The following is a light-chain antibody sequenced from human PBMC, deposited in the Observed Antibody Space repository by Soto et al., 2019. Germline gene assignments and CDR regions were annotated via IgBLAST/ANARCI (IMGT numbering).Light chain of an antibody. V-gene: IGLV1-51*01. CDR3: GTWDDSLSAHVV. CDR2: DNN. J-gene: IGLJ2*01. Sequence: QSVLTQPPSVSAAPGQKVTISCSGSSSNIGNNYVSWYQQFPGTAPKLLIYDNNKRPSGIPDRFSGSKSGTSATLGITGLQTGDEADYYCGTWDDSLSAHVVFGGGTQLTVL. CDR1: SSNIGNNY.